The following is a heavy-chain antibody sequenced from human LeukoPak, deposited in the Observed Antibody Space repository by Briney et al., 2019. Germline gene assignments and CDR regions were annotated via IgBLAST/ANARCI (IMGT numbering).Heavy chain of an antibody. Sequence: AAVTVPCMASVYTFISYIHLVRQAPGQGLEGMGIINPSGGDTTYAQKFQGRVTMTRDTSTSTVYMELSSLRSEDTAVYYCAKDSSRSWFGGDSQWGQGTLVTVSS. CDR3: AKDSSRSWFGGDSQ. J-gene: IGHJ4*02. CDR2: INPSGGDT. CDR1: VYTFISY. V-gene: IGHV1-46*01. D-gene: IGHD3-10*01.